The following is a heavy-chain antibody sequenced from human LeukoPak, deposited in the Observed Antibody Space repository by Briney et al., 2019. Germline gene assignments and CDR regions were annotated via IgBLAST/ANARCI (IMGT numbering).Heavy chain of an antibody. Sequence: PGGSLRLSCAASGLTVSSSYITWVRQAPGKGLEWVSGIYSGGSTYYADSVKGRFTISRDNSKNTVFLQMNSLRAEDTAVYYCARDRREDYFDYWGQGTLVTVSS. CDR1: GLTVSSSY. CDR3: ARDRREDYFDY. CDR2: IYSGGST. J-gene: IGHJ4*02. D-gene: IGHD1-26*01. V-gene: IGHV3-53*01.